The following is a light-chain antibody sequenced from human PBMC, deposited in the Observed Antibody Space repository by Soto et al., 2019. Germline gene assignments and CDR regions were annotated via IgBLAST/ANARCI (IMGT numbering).Light chain of an antibody. CDR2: DAS. J-gene: IGKJ4*01. CDR3: QQHSNWPLT. V-gene: IGKV3-11*01. CDR1: QSVSSY. Sequence: IVFTQSPTTLSLSPGERATLCCRASQSVSSYLAWYQQRPGQAPRLLIYDASSRATGIPARFSGSGSGTDFTLTISSLEPEDFAVYYCQQHSNWPLTFGGGTKVDIK.